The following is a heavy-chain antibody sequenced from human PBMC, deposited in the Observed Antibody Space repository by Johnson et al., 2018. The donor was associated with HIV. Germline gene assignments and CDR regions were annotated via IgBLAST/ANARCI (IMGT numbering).Heavy chain of an antibody. J-gene: IGHJ3*02. CDR2: ISWNSGSI. D-gene: IGHD5-24*01. CDR1: GFTFDDYA. CDR3: AKDRGDGYTTAWAFDI. V-gene: IGHV3-9*01. Sequence: VQLVESGGGVVQPGRSLRLSCAASGFTFDDYAMHWVRQAPGKGLEWVSGISWNSGSIGYADSVKGRFTISRDNSKNTLYLQMNSLRAEDTAVYYCAKDRGDGYTTAWAFDIWGQGTMVTVSS.